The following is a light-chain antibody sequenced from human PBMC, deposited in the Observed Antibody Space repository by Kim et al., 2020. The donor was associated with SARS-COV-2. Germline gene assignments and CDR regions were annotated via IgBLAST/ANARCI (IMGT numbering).Light chain of an antibody. CDR1: QSVSSY. Sequence: SPGERATLSCRASQSVSSYLAWYQQKPGQAPRLLIYDASNTATGIPARFSGSGSGTDFTLTISSLEPEDFAVYYCQQRSNWPPITFGQGTRLEIK. CDR3: QQRSNWPPIT. CDR2: DAS. V-gene: IGKV3-11*01. J-gene: IGKJ5*01.